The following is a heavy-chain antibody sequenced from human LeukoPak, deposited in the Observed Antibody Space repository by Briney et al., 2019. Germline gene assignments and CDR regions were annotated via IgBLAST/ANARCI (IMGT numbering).Heavy chain of an antibody. J-gene: IGHJ4*02. CDR2: TFYTGST. CDR1: GGSISSYY. CDR3: ARRGSGRVDY. Sequence: SETPSLTCTVSGGSISSYYGSWIRQSPGKGLEWIGNTFYTGSTDYNPSLKSRVTISVDTSKNQFSLKLNSVTAADTAMYYCARRGSGRVDYWGQGTLVTVSS. D-gene: IGHD3-10*01. V-gene: IGHV4-59*01.